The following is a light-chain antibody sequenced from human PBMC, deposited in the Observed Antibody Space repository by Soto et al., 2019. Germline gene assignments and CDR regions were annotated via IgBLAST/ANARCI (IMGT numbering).Light chain of an antibody. CDR3: QQYNKWPWT. Sequence: ILMTQSPATVSVPPGERATLSCRASQSVSRKLAWYQHKPGQAPRLLIYDASTRATGIPARFSGSGSGTEFTLTISSLQSEDFAVYHCQQYNKWPWTFGQGTKVDIK. CDR1: QSVSRK. J-gene: IGKJ1*01. V-gene: IGKV3-15*01. CDR2: DAS.